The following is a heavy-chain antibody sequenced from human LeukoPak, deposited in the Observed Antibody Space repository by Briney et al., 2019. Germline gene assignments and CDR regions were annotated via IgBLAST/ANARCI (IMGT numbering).Heavy chain of an antibody. D-gene: IGHD2-2*01. Sequence: GGSLRLSCAASGFTFSSYGMHWVRQAPGKGLEWVAVIWYDGSNKYYADSVKGRFTISRDNSKNTLYLQMNSLRAEDTAVYYCARTVVPAAIDYYYYDMDVWGQGTTVTVSS. CDR2: IWYDGSNK. CDR1: GFTFSSYG. V-gene: IGHV3-33*01. CDR3: ARTVVPAAIDYYYYDMDV. J-gene: IGHJ6*02.